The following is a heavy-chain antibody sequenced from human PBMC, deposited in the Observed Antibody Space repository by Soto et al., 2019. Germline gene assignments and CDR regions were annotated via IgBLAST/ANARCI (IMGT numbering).Heavy chain of an antibody. CDR1: GGSFSGYY. CDR2: INHSGST. CDR3: ARGPRGTVVRGVITHYYGMDV. J-gene: IGHJ6*02. D-gene: IGHD3-10*01. V-gene: IGHV4-34*01. Sequence: SETLSLTCAVYGGSFSGYYWSWIRQPPGKGLEWIGEINHSGSTNYNPSLKSRVTISVDTSKNQFSLKLSSVTAADTAVYYCARGPRGTVVRGVITHYYGMDVWGQGTTVTVSS.